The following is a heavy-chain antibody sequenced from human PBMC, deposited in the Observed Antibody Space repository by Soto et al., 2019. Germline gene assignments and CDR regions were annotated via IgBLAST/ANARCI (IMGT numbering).Heavy chain of an antibody. CDR2: INPSGGST. J-gene: IGHJ5*02. CDR1: GYTFTSYY. Sequence: ASVKVSCKASGYTFTSYYMHWVRQAPGQGLEWMGIINPSGGSTSYAQKFQGRVTMTRDTSTSTVYMELSSLRSEDTAVYYCARGGWGTMIVVVIMGDDWFDPWGQGALVTVSS. CDR3: ARGGWGTMIVVVIMGDDWFDP. D-gene: IGHD3-22*01. V-gene: IGHV1-46*01.